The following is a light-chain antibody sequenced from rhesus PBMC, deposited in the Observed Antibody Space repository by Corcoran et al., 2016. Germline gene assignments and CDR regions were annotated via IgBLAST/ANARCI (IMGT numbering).Light chain of an antibody. CDR2: AAS. CDR3: QQGYSTPWT. Sequence: DIQMSQSPSSLSASVGDKVTITCRASQGISNALAWYQQKPGKAPKLLIYAASSLESGVPSRFSGGRSGTDFTLPISSLQPEDFATYYCQQGYSTPWTFGQGTKVEIK. V-gene: IGKV1-33*02. J-gene: IGKJ1*01. CDR1: QGISNA.